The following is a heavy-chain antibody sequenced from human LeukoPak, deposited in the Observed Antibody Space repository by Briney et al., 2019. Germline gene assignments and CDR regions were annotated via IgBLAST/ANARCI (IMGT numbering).Heavy chain of an antibody. V-gene: IGHV1-2*06. D-gene: IGHD3-22*01. J-gene: IGHJ4*02. Sequence: ASVKVSCKASGYTFTGYYMHWVRQAPGQGLEWMGRINPNSGGTNYAQKFQGRVTMTRDTSVSTAYMELSRLRSDDTAVYYCARVLGYYDSSGNWGQGTLVTVSS. CDR2: INPNSGGT. CDR1: GYTFTGYY. CDR3: ARVLGYYDSSGN.